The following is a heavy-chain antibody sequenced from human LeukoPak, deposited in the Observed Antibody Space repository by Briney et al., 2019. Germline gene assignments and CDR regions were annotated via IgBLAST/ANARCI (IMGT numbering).Heavy chain of an antibody. V-gene: IGHV1-46*01. CDR1: GYTFTSYC. CDR2: INPSGGST. CDR3: ARVRSSGYQFDY. Sequence: ASVKVSCKASGYTFTSYCMHWVRQAPGQGLEWMGIINPSGGSTSYAQKFQGRVTMTRDTSTSTVYMELSSLRSEDTAVYYCARVRSSGYQFDYWGQGTLVTVSS. D-gene: IGHD3-22*01. J-gene: IGHJ4*02.